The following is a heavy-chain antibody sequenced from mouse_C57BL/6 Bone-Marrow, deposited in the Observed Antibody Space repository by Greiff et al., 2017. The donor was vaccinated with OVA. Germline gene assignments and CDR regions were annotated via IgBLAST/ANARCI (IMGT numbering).Heavy chain of an antibody. Sequence: VQLQQSGTVLARPGASVKMSCKTSGYTFTSYWMHWVKQRPGQGLAWIGAIYPGNSDTSYNQKFKGKAKLTAVTSASTAYMELSSLTNEDSAVYYGTRWGQLRLRYYFDYWGQGTTLTVSS. D-gene: IGHD3-2*02. V-gene: IGHV1-5*01. CDR1: GYTFTSYW. CDR2: IYPGNSDT. CDR3: TRWGQLRLRYYFDY. J-gene: IGHJ2*01.